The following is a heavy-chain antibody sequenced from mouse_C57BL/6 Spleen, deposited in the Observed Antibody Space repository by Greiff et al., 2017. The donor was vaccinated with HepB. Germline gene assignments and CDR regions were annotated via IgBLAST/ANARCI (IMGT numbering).Heavy chain of an antibody. Sequence: EVQLQQSGAELVRPGASVKLSCTASGFNIKDDYMHWVKQRPEQGLEWIGWIDPENGDTEYASKFQGKATITADTSSNTAYLQLSSLTSEETAVYYCTTDYYGSSSFAYWGQGTLVTVSA. D-gene: IGHD1-1*01. CDR1: GFNIKDDY. J-gene: IGHJ3*01. V-gene: IGHV14-4*01. CDR2: IDPENGDT. CDR3: TTDYYGSSSFAY.